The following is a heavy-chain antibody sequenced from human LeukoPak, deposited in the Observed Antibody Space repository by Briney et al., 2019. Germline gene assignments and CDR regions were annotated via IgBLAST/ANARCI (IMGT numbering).Heavy chain of an antibody. CDR3: ARDRQVDGAFDY. D-gene: IGHD6-19*01. J-gene: IGHJ4*02. CDR1: GFTFSSYG. V-gene: IGHV3-48*03. Sequence: GGSLRLSCAASGFTFSSYGMNWVRQAPGKGLEWVSYISSSGGTMYYADSVKGRFTISRDNAKNSLYLQMNSLRVEDTAVYYCARDRQVDGAFDYWGQGTLVTVTS. CDR2: ISSSGGTM.